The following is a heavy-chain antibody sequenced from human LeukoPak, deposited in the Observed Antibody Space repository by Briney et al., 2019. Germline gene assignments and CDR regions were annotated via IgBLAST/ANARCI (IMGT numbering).Heavy chain of an antibody. J-gene: IGHJ4*02. Sequence: GGSLRLSCAAAGFTFTGYWMNWVRQAPGKGLEWVANINQAGSEKYYVDSVKGRFTIFRDNAKNSLHLQINGLTAEDTAVYYCARDDSSGWFYYWGQGTLVTVSS. CDR2: INQAGSEK. V-gene: IGHV3-7*01. CDR3: ARDDSSGWFYY. D-gene: IGHD6-19*01. CDR1: GFTFTGYW.